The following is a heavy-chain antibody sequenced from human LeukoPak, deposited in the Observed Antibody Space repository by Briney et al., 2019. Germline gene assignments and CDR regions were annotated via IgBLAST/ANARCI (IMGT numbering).Heavy chain of an antibody. CDR2: IKQDGSDK. CDR3: ARALLDSSAHDAFDI. D-gene: IGHD3-22*01. Sequence: GGSLRLSCAASGFTFSTYWMTWVRQAPGTGLEWVANIKQDGSDKYYVDSVKGRFTISRDNAKNSLYLQMNSLRAEDTAVYYCARALLDSSAHDAFDIWGQGTMVTVSS. V-gene: IGHV3-7*01. CDR1: GFTFSTYW. J-gene: IGHJ3*02.